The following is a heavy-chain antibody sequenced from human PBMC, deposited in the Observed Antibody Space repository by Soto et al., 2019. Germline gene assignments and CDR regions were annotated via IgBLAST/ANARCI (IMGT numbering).Heavy chain of an antibody. Sequence: QVQLVQSGAEVKKPGASVKVSCKASGYTFTSYGISWVRQAPGQGLEWMGWINAYNGNTNYAQKLQGRVTMTTDTPTSEDYMELRSLRSDDTAVFYCARDPVAGTYFTYGGQGTLVTVSS. CDR1: GYTFTSYG. CDR3: ARDPVAGTYFTY. V-gene: IGHV1-18*01. D-gene: IGHD6-19*01. CDR2: INAYNGNT. J-gene: IGHJ4*02.